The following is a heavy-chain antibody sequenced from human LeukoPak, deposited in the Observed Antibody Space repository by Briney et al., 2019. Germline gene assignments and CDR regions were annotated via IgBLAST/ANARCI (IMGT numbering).Heavy chain of an antibody. Sequence: GASVKVSCKVSGYTLTELSMHWVRQAPGKGLEWMGGFDPEDGETIYAQKFQGRVTMTEDTSTDTAYMELSGLRSEDTAVYYCATIRFQGRYYYYGMDVWGQGTTVTVSS. V-gene: IGHV1-24*01. J-gene: IGHJ6*02. D-gene: IGHD3-3*01. CDR2: FDPEDGET. CDR1: GYTLTELS. CDR3: ATIRFQGRYYYYGMDV.